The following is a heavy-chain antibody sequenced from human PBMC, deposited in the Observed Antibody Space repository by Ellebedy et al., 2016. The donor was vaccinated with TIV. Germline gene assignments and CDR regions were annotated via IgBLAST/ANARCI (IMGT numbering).Heavy chain of an antibody. Sequence: SETLSLXXEVDLPSLSGYYWCWIRQPPGKGLEWIGYIYHSGITNYNPSLKSRITMSIDTSKDQFSLKLSSVTAADTAVYYCVRVMRGYAGNFVFDYWGQGTPVTVSS. CDR1: LPSLSGYY. J-gene: IGHJ4*02. V-gene: IGHV4-34*10. D-gene: IGHD4-23*01. CDR3: VRVMRGYAGNFVFDY. CDR2: IYHSGIT.